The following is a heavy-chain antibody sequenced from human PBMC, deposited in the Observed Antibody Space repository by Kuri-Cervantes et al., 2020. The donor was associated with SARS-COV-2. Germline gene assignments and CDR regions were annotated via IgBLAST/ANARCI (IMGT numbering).Heavy chain of an antibody. D-gene: IGHD3-22*01. CDR3: AREDSSWYRSSGYQAVAFDI. V-gene: IGHV3-30*02. CDR1: GFTFSSYG. CDR2: IRYDGSNK. J-gene: IGHJ3*02. Sequence: GESLKISCAASGFTFSSYGMHWVRQAPGKGLEWVAFIRYDGSNKYYADSVKGRFTISRDNSKNTLYLQMNSLRAEDTAVYYCAREDSSWYRSSGYQAVAFDIWGQGTMVTVSS.